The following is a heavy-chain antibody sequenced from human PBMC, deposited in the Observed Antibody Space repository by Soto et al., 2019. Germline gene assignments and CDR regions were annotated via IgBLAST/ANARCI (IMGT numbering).Heavy chain of an antibody. Sequence: ASVKVSCKASGYTFTSYDINWVRQATGQGLEWMGWMNPNSGNTGYAQKFQGRVTMTRNTPISTAYMELSSLRSEDTAVYYCARVGITGTSSDYYYYYMDVWGKGTTVTVSS. CDR2: MNPNSGNT. D-gene: IGHD1-20*01. J-gene: IGHJ6*03. V-gene: IGHV1-8*01. CDR3: ARVGITGTSSDYYYYYMDV. CDR1: GYTFTSYD.